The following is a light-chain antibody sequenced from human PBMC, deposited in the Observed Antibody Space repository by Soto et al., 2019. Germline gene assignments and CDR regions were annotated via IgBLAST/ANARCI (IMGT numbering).Light chain of an antibody. CDR3: QQYYSYPLT. V-gene: IGKV1-5*02. CDR1: QSVSTR. J-gene: IGKJ4*01. Sequence: DIQMTQSPSSLSASVGDRVTIICRASQSVSTRLAWYQQKPGKAPKVLIYDASSWAGGVPSRFTGSGSGTEFTLTINSLQPDDFATYYCQQYYSYPLTFGGGTKVEIK. CDR2: DAS.